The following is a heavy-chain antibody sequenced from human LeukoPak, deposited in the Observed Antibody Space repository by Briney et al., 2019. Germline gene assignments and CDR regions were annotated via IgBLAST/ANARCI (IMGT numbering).Heavy chain of an antibody. CDR2: ITGDSTSI. CDR1: GFTFCSSE. CDR3: DYRGT. V-gene: IGHV3-48*03. Sequence: GGSLRLSCAASGFTFCSSEINWVRQPPGREPQWVSSITGDSTSIHYADSVRGRFTISRDRDRGKILVYLDMSSLRDEDTGVYYCDYRGTWGPGTLVTVSS. J-gene: IGHJ5*02. D-gene: IGHD3-10*01.